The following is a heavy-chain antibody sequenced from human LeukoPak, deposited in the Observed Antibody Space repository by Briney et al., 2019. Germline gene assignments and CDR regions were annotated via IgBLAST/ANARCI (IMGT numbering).Heavy chain of an antibody. V-gene: IGHV4-4*02. CDR1: GGSISGSNW. Sequence: PSETLSLTCAVSGGSISGSNWWSWVRQAPGKGLEWIGEIYHSGSTNYNPSLKSRVTISVDTSKNQFSLKLSSVTAADTAVYYCATQVVPGVDYWGQGTLVTVSS. CDR3: ATQVVPGVDY. CDR2: IYHSGST. D-gene: IGHD2-2*01. J-gene: IGHJ4*02.